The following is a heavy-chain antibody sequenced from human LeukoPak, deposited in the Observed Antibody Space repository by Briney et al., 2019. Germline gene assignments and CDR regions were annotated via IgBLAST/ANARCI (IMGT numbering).Heavy chain of an antibody. V-gene: IGHV1-2*04. CDR2: INPNSGGT. CDR3: ARGWLGDPLNVFDI. Sequence: ASLRVSCKASGYTFTGYYMHWVRQAPGQGLEWMGWINPNSGGTNYAQTFQGWVTMTRDTSISTAYMELSRLRSDDTAAYYCARGWLGDPLNVFDIWGQGKMVTVSA. J-gene: IGHJ3*02. CDR1: GYTFTGYY. D-gene: IGHD3-10*01.